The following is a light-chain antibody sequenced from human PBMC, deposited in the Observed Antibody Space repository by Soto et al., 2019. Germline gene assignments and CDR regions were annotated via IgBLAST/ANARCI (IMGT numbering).Light chain of an antibody. CDR3: QQSYSTPT. V-gene: IGKV1-39*01. CDR2: AAS. CDR1: QSISSY. Sequence: DIQMTQPPSSLSASVGDRVTITCRASQSISSYLNWYQQKPGKAPKLLIYAASSLQSGVPSRFSGSGAGTDFTLTISSLQPEDGATYYCQQSYSTPTFGQGTKVEIK. J-gene: IGKJ1*01.